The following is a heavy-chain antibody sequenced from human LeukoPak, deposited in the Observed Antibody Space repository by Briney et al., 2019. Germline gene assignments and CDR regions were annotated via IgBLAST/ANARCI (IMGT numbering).Heavy chain of an antibody. CDR2: INHSGST. CDR3: ARDPDYGDAFDI. V-gene: IGHV4-34*01. Sequence: PSETLSLTCAVYGGSFSGYYWSWIRQPPGKGLEWIGEINHSGSTNYNPSLKSRVTMSVDTSKNQFSLKLSSVTAADTVVYYCARDPDYGDAFDIWGQGTMVTVSS. CDR1: GGSFSGYY. J-gene: IGHJ3*02. D-gene: IGHD4-17*01.